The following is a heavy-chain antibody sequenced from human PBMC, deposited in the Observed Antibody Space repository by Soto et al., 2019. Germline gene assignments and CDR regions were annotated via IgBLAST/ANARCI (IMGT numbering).Heavy chain of an antibody. CDR3: VREGRGFFDF. D-gene: IGHD5-12*01. Sequence: GVSLRLSCAASGFIFTNYAMNWVRQAPGKGLEWVSVIGGRGNSAYYADSVQGRFTISRDNSKNTLSLQMSSLTADDTAIYYCVREGRGFFDFWGRGTMVTVSS. J-gene: IGHJ3*01. V-gene: IGHV3-23*01. CDR2: IGGRGNSA. CDR1: GFIFTNYA.